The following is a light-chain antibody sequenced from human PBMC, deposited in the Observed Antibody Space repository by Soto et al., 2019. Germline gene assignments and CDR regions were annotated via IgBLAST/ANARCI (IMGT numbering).Light chain of an antibody. CDR1: SSDVGGYNY. V-gene: IGLV2-11*01. CDR2: DVS. J-gene: IGLJ2*01. Sequence: QLVLTQPRSVSGSPGQSVTISCTGTSSDVGGYNYVSWYQQHPGKAPKLMIYDVSKRPSGVPDRFSGSKSGNTASLTISGLQAEDEADYYCCSYAGSNTLVFGGGTKVTVL. CDR3: CSYAGSNTLV.